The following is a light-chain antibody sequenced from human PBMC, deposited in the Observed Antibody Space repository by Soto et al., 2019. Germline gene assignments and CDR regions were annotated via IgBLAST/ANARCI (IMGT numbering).Light chain of an antibody. J-gene: IGKJ1*01. CDR2: DAS. V-gene: IGKV3-15*01. CDR1: QSVTNK. Sequence: EMLMTQSPASLSVSPGEKVSLSCWASQSVTNKLAWYQQRPGQPPRLLLYDASTRATGVPATFSGSGSGTDFTLTISSLQSEDLGFYYCLQYHYWHWTFGKGTKVDI. CDR3: LQYHYWHWT.